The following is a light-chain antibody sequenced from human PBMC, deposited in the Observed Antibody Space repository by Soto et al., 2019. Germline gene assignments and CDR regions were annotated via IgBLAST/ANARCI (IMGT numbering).Light chain of an antibody. V-gene: IGKV3-20*01. CDR2: GAS. CDR1: QSVSSY. J-gene: IGKJ5*01. Sequence: EIVLTQSPATLSLSPGERATLSCRASQSVSSYLAWYQQKPGQAPRLLIYGASTRATGIPARFSGSGSGTEFTLTISRLEPEDFAVYYCQQYGSSPTFGQGTRLEIK. CDR3: QQYGSSPT.